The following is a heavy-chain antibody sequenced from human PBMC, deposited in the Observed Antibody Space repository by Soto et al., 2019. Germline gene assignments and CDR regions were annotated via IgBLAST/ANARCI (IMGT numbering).Heavy chain of an antibody. V-gene: IGHV4-39*01. CDR3: ARSGGLQHIDY. Sequence: QLQLQESGPGLVKPSETLSLTCTVSGDSISSSNYHWGWIRQAPGKGLEWIGSIYYSGSTYYNPSLKSRVTMSVDTSKNQFSLKLSSVTAADTAVHFCARSGGLQHIDYWGQGTLVTVSS. CDR1: GDSISSSNYH. CDR2: IYYSGST. D-gene: IGHD4-4*01. J-gene: IGHJ4*02.